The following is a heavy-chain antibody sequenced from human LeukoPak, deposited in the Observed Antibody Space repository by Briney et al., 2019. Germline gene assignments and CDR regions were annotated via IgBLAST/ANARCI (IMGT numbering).Heavy chain of an antibody. J-gene: IGHJ5*02. CDR1: GGSISSYY. D-gene: IGHD3-16*01. Sequence: SETLSLTCTVSGGSISSYYWSWIRQPAGKGLEWIGRIYTSGSTNYNPSLKSRVTISVDTSKNQFSLKLSSVTAADTAVYYCARHVWRDPLSWFDPWGQGTLVTVSS. CDR3: ARHVWRDPLSWFDP. V-gene: IGHV4-4*07. CDR2: IYTSGST.